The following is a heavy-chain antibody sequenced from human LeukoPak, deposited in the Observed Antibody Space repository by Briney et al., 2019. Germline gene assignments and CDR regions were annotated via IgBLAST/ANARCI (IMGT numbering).Heavy chain of an antibody. CDR3: AGIDP. Sequence: GGSLRLSCAASGFTFSSYAMHWVRQAPGKGLEWVANIKQDGSEKYYVDSVKGRFTISRDNAKNSLYLQMNSLRAEDTAVYYCAGIDPWGQGTMVTVSS. J-gene: IGHJ5*02. CDR1: GFTFSSYA. V-gene: IGHV3-7*03. CDR2: IKQDGSEK.